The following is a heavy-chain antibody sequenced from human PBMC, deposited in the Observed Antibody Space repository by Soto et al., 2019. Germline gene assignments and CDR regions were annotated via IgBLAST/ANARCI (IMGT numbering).Heavy chain of an antibody. CDR3: ARESEDLSSNLDY. V-gene: IGHV3-21*06. J-gene: IGHJ4*02. CDR2: ISSTTNYT. CDR1: GFTFTRYS. Sequence: GGSLRLSCAASGFTFTRYSMNWVRQAPGKGLEWVASISSTTNYTYYGESLKGRLTISRDNAKNSMYLQVNTLRAEDTAVYYCARESEDLSSNLDYWGQGTLVTVSS.